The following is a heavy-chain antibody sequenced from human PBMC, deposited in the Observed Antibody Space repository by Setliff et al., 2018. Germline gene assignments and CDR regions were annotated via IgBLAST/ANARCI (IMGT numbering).Heavy chain of an antibody. CDR1: GPTFRKHA. CDR2: VSGSGMTR. Sequence: GGSLRLSCAAPGPTFRKHALAWVRQAPGKGLQWVSSVSGSGMTRDYTDSVKGRFTVSRDSSQNKSHLQMDSLRAEDTGKYFCARADSDSYYPYYFDFWGQGVLVTVSS. D-gene: IGHD3-22*01. J-gene: IGHJ4*02. V-gene: IGHV3-23*01. CDR3: ARADSDSYYPYYFDF.